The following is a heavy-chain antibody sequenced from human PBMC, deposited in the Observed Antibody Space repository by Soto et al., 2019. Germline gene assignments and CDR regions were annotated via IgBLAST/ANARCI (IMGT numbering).Heavy chain of an antibody. CDR3: ARTFAGPKTTVVVVAATEIDY. Sequence: GGSLRLSCAASGFTFSSYSMNWVRQAPGKGLEWVSYISSSSSTIYYADSVKGRFTISRDNAKNSLYLQMNSLRAEDTAVYYCARTFAGPKTTVVVVAATEIDYWGQGTLVTVSS. CDR1: GFTFSSYS. J-gene: IGHJ4*02. D-gene: IGHD2-15*01. V-gene: IGHV3-48*01. CDR2: ISSSSSTI.